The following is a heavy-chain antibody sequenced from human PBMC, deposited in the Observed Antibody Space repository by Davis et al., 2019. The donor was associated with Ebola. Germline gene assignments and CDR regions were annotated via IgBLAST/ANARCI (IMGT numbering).Heavy chain of an antibody. CDR2: IRSKANSYAT. D-gene: IGHD2-21*01. J-gene: IGHJ4*02. CDR3: AVVIDPIDY. CDR1: GFTFSGSA. Sequence: GGSLRLSCAASGFTFSGSAMHWVRQASGKGLEWVGRIRSKANSYATAYAASVKGRFTISRDDSKNTAYLQMNSLKTEDTAVYYCAVVIDPIDYWGQGTLVTVSS. V-gene: IGHV3-73*01.